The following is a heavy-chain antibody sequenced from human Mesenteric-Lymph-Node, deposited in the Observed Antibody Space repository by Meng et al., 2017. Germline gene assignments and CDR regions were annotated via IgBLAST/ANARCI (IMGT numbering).Heavy chain of an antibody. J-gene: IGHJ4*02. D-gene: IGHD5-18*01. Sequence: GESLKISCAASGLTFSSYWMNWVRQAPGKGLEWVANINPDGSKKRYVDSVKGRFTISRDNAENSLYLQMKSLGAEDTAVYYCAKDIRYSYGFLVEDLGYWGQGTLVTVSS. CDR1: GLTFSSYW. CDR3: AKDIRYSYGFLVEDLGY. V-gene: IGHV3-7*03. CDR2: INPDGSKK.